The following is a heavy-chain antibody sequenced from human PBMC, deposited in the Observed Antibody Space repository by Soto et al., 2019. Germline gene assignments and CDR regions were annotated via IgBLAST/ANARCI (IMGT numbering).Heavy chain of an antibody. Sequence: QVQLQESGPGLVKPSETLSLTCAVSGDSISSYYCMWIRQPPGKGLESIGYLYYGRSANYNPSLRSRGTWSVDTSTNQCSLTLSSMTAADTAGYYCALRSMAVVPEYWGQGTLVTVSS. CDR2: LYYGRSA. V-gene: IGHV4-59*01. J-gene: IGHJ4*02. CDR1: GDSISSYY. CDR3: ALRSMAVVPEY. D-gene: IGHD3-22*01.